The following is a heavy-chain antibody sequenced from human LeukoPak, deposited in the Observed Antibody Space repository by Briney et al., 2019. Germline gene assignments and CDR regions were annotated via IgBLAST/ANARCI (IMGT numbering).Heavy chain of an antibody. D-gene: IGHD5-18*01. J-gene: IGHJ4*02. CDR2: ISGSGGST. V-gene: IGHV3-23*01. Sequence: PGGSLRLSCAASGFTFSSYGMSWVRQAPGKGLEWVSAISGSGGSTYYADSVKGRFTISRDNAKNSLYLQMNSLTAEDTAVYYCARGARGYSLLNWGQGALVTVSP. CDR1: GFTFSSYG. CDR3: ARGARGYSLLN.